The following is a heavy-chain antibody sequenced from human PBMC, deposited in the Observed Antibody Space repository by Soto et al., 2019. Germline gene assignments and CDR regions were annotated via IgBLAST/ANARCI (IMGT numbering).Heavy chain of an antibody. CDR1: GFIFENFG. CDR2: ISGSGFKK. D-gene: IGHD1-26*01. CDR3: AKNQGVELVPLATVDWFDP. Sequence: LRLSCAASGFIFENFGMSWVHQAPGKGLEWISSISGSGFKKYYADSVKGRFTISRDNSKSTVYLELNNLSAEDTAVYHCAKNQGVELVPLATVDWFDPWGQGSVVTVSS. J-gene: IGHJ5*02. V-gene: IGHV3-23*01.